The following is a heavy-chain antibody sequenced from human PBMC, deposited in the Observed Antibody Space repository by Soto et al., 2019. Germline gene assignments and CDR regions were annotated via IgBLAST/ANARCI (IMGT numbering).Heavy chain of an antibody. V-gene: IGHV3-23*01. CDR2: ISGSGGST. D-gene: IGHD3-3*01. Sequence: ESLKISCAASGFTFSSYAMSWVRQAPGKGLEWVSAISGSGGSTYYADSVKGRFTISRDNSKNTLYLQMNSLRAEDTAVYYCAKDLYYDFWSGYSAFDYWGQGTLVTVSS. J-gene: IGHJ4*02. CDR1: GFTFSSYA. CDR3: AKDLYYDFWSGYSAFDY.